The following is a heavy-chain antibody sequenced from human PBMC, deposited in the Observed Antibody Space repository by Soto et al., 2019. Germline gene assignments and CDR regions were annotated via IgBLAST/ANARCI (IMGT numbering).Heavy chain of an antibody. D-gene: IGHD5-18*01. CDR1: GGSISSYY. CDR2: IYHSGST. V-gene: IGHV4-59*12. Sequence: PSETLSLTCTVSGGSISSYYWSWIRQPPRKGLEWIGYIYHSGSTYYNPSLKSRVTISVDRSKNQFSLKLSSVTAADTAVYYCARAQEGYSYGSHYFDYWGQGTLVTVSS. J-gene: IGHJ4*02. CDR3: ARAQEGYSYGSHYFDY.